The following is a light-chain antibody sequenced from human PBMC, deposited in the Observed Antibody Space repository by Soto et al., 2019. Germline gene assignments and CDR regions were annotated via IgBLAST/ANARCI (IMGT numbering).Light chain of an antibody. CDR1: ESVSTY. J-gene: IGKJ4*01. CDR3: QQRSNWPLT. CDR2: DAS. V-gene: IGKV3-11*01. Sequence: EIVLTQSPATLSLSPGERATLSCRASESVSTYLAWYQQKPGQAPRLLMYDASNRVAGIPGRFSGSGSGTDFTLTISGLEPEDFAVYYCQQRSNWPLTFGGGTKVDLK.